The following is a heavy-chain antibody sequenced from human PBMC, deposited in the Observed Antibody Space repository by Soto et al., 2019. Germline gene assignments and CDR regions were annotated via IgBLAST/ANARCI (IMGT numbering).Heavy chain of an antibody. CDR2: ISAYNGNT. J-gene: IGHJ5*02. CDR3: ARETWDSRAAGGGSWLDP. CDR1: GYTFTSYG. V-gene: IGHV1-18*04. Sequence: GASVKVSCKASGYTFTSYGISWVLQAPGQGLEWMGWISAYNGNTNYAQKLQGRVTMTTDTSTSTAYMELRSLRSDDTAVYYCARETWDSRAAGGGSWLDPWGKGTLVTVYS. D-gene: IGHD6-13*01.